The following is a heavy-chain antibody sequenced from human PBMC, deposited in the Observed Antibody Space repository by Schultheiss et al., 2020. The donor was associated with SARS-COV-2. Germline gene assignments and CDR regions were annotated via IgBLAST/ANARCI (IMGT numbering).Heavy chain of an antibody. CDR3: ARDSRTSIAARPSFDY. CDR2: ISPHNGNT. Sequence: ASVKVSCKASGYVFMNFGITWVRLAPGQGLEWMGWISPHNGNTKYAQELQGRVTMTTDTSTSTAYMELSSLRSEDTAVYYCARDSRTSIAARPSFDYWGQGTLVTVSS. CDR1: GYVFMNFG. J-gene: IGHJ4*02. V-gene: IGHV1-18*01. D-gene: IGHD6-6*01.